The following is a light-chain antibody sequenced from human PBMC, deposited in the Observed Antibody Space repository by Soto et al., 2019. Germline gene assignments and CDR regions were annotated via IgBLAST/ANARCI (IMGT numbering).Light chain of an antibody. J-gene: IGKJ2*01. CDR1: QSVXNNX. CDR3: QQYGSSPRT. Sequence: EIXLTQSPGXLSXXPGXXATLXCRASQSVXNNXLAWYQQKPGQAPRLLIYGASSRATGVPDRFSGXXXGXXFXLTISRLEPEDFAVYYCQQYGSSPRTFGQGTKLEXK. V-gene: IGKV3-20*01. CDR2: GAS.